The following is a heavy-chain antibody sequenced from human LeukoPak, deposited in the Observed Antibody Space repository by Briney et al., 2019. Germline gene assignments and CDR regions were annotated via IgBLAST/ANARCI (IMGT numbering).Heavy chain of an antibody. CDR3: AKAPGYYYDSGGYCYFDY. CDR2: ISGSGGST. Sequence: GGSLRLSCAASGFTVSSNYMSWVRQAPGKGLERGSVISGSGGSTSYADSVKGRFTISRDNSKNTLYLQMNSLRAEDTAVYYCAKAPGYYYDSGGYCYFDYWGQGTLVTVSS. V-gene: IGHV3-23*01. CDR1: GFTVSSNY. J-gene: IGHJ4*02. D-gene: IGHD3-22*01.